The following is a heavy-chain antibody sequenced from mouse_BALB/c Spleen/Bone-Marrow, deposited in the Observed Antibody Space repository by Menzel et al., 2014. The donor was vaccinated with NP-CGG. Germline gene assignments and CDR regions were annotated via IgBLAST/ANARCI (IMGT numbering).Heavy chain of an antibody. V-gene: IGHV4-1*02. Sequence: DVMLVESGGGLVQPGGSPKLSCAASGFDFRRYWMNWVRQAPGKGLEWIGEINPESSTINYTPSLKGKFIISRDNAKNTLYLQMSKVRSEDTALYYCARLGYYGYFVDWGQGTTLTVSS. J-gene: IGHJ2*01. CDR3: ARLGYYGYFVD. D-gene: IGHD1-1*01. CDR2: INPESSTI. CDR1: GFDFRRYW.